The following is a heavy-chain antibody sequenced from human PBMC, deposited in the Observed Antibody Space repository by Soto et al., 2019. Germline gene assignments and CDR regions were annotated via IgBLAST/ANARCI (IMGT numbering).Heavy chain of an antibody. CDR1: GFTFSSYT. D-gene: IGHD6-13*01. CDR3: ARDGGQQLVFDY. V-gene: IGHV3-48*02. J-gene: IGHJ4*01. CDR2: ISRSSTTI. Sequence: EVQLVESGGGLVQPGGSLRISCAASGFTFSSYTMNWVRQAPGKGLEWVSYISRSSTTIYYADSVKGRFTISRDNAKNSLYLQMNSLRDEDTAVYYCARDGGQQLVFDYWGHGTLVTVSS.